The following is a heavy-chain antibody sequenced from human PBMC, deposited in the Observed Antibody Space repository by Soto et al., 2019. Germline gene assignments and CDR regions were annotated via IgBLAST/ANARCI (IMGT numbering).Heavy chain of an antibody. D-gene: IGHD6-19*01. J-gene: IGHJ6*02. CDR2: ISSSGSTI. CDR3: ARDGAVAGVYYYYGMDV. Sequence: AGGSLRLSCAASGFIFSNFGMNWVRQAPGKGLEWVSYISSSGSTIYYADSVKGRFTISRDNAKNSLYLQMNSLRAEDTAVYYCARDGAVAGVYYYYGMDVWGQGTTVTVSS. V-gene: IGHV3-48*04. CDR1: GFIFSNFG.